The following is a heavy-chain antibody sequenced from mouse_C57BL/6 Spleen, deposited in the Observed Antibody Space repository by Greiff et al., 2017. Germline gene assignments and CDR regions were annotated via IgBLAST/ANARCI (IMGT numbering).Heavy chain of an antibody. CDR2: ISYDGSN. CDR3: ARGEGDYAMDY. CDR1: GYSITSGYY. V-gene: IGHV3-6*01. J-gene: IGHJ4*01. Sequence: EVQLVESGPGLVKPSQSLSLTCSVTGYSITSGYYWNWIRQFPGNKLEWMGYISYDGSNNYNPSLKNRISITRDTSKNQFFLKLNSVTTEDTATYYCARGEGDYAMDYWGQGTSVTVSS.